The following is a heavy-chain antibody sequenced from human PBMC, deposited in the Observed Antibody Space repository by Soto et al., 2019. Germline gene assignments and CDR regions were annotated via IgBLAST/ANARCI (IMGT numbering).Heavy chain of an antibody. V-gene: IGHV3-30-3*01. CDR2: ISYDGSNK. CDR1: GFTFSSYA. CDR3: ARVKGGWGDYYYYGMDV. J-gene: IGHJ6*02. Sequence: GGSLRLSCAASGFTFSSYAMHWVRQAPGKGLEWVAVISYDGSNKYYADSVKGRFTISRDNSKNTLYLQMNSLRAEDTAVYYCARVKGGWGDYYYYGMDVWGQGTTVTVSS. D-gene: IGHD6-19*01.